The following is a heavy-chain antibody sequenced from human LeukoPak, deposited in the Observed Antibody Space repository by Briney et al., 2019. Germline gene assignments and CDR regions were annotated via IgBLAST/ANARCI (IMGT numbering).Heavy chain of an antibody. D-gene: IGHD6-13*01. CDR3: ARGPPSWSGPIDY. CDR1: GFTFSSYA. CDR2: ISSSSSYI. Sequence: GGSLRLSCAASGFTFSSYAMHWVRQAPGKGLEWVSSISSSSSYIFYADSVKGRFTISRDNAKNSLYLQMNSLRAEDTAVYYCARGPPSWSGPIDYWGQGTLVTVSS. V-gene: IGHV3-21*01. J-gene: IGHJ4*02.